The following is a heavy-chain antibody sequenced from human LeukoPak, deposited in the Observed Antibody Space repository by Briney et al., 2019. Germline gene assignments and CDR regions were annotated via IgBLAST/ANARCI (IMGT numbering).Heavy chain of an antibody. V-gene: IGHV3-7*01. J-gene: IGHJ6*02. CDR1: GFTFSSYW. Sequence: PGGSLRLSCAASGFTFSSYWMSWVRQAPGKGLEWVANIKQDGSEKYYVDSVKGRFTISRDNSKNTLYLQMNSLRAEDTAVYYCAKDRSGSYYSYGMDVWGQGTTVTVSS. CDR2: IKQDGSEK. CDR3: AKDRSGSYYSYGMDV. D-gene: IGHD1-26*01.